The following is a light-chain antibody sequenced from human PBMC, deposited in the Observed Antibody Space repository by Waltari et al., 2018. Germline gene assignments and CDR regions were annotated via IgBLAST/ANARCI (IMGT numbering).Light chain of an antibody. CDR1: QGITNW. CDR2: RAS. V-gene: IGKV1-33*01. CDR3: QQHDNSPRT. J-gene: IGKJ1*01. Sequence: DIQMTQSPSSLSASVGDRVTITCRASQGITNWLAWYQQKPGKAPKLLISRASNLETGFPSRFSGSGSGTDFTLTISSLQPEDIATYYCQQHDNSPRTFGQGTKVEIK.